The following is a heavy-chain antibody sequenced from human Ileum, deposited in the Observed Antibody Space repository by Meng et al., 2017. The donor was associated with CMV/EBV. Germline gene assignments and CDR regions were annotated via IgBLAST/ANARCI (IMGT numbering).Heavy chain of an antibody. CDR1: GFTFRTYW. J-gene: IGHJ4*02. V-gene: IGHV3-7*01. D-gene: IGHD3-3*01. Sequence: GGSLRLSCAASGFTFRTYWMSWVRQAPGKGLEWVASIKHDESEKYYQGSVRGRFTISRDNAKSSLYMEMHSLRADDTAVYYCARGHALRFLEWDYWGQGSLVTVSS. CDR2: IKHDESEK. CDR3: ARGHALRFLEWDY.